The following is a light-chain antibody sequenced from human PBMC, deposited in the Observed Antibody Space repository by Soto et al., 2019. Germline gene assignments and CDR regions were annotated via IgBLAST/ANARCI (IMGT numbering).Light chain of an antibody. J-gene: IGLJ1*01. CDR2: SNN. V-gene: IGLV1-44*01. Sequence: QSVLTQPPSASGTPGQRVTISCSGSSSNIGSNTVNWYQQLPGTAPKLLIYSNNQRPSGVPDRFSGSKSGTSASLAISGLQSEDEADYYCATWDDSQNGYVFGTGTKATVL. CDR3: ATWDDSQNGYV. CDR1: SSNIGSNT.